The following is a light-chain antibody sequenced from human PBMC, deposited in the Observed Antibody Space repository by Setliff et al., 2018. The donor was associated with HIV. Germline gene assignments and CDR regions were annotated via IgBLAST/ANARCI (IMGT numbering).Light chain of an antibody. J-gene: IGKJ1*01. Sequence: DIQMTQSPSTLSASVGDRVTITCRASQSISSWLAWYQQKLGKAPKLLMSKASSLESGVPPRFSGSGSGTEFTLTISSLQPDDFATYYCQQYKSYSTFGQGTKVDIK. CDR3: QQYKSYST. CDR1: QSISSW. CDR2: KAS. V-gene: IGKV1-5*03.